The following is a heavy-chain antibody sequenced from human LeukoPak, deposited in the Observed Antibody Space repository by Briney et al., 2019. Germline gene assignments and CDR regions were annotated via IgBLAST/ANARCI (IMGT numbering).Heavy chain of an antibody. J-gene: IGHJ4*02. Sequence: GGSLRLSCAASGFTFSSHAMSWVRQAPGKGLEWVSSISGSGGSTYYADSVKGRFTISRDNSKNTLYLQMNSLRAEDTAVYYCAKDPGFGGPIDYWGQGTLVTVSS. CDR3: AKDPGFGGPIDY. V-gene: IGHV3-23*01. CDR2: ISGSGGST. D-gene: IGHD3-10*01. CDR1: GFTFSSHA.